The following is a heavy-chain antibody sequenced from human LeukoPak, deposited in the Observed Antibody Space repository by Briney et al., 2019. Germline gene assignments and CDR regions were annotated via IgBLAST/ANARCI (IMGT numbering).Heavy chain of an antibody. D-gene: IGHD2-8*01. V-gene: IGHV3-74*01. CDR1: GFTCSTSW. CDR3: ASVSFCTNGVWYMGFDY. J-gene: IGHJ4*02. CDR2: IKSDGSTT. Sequence: TGGSLRLSCAASGFTCSTSWMHRGRQAPGKGLVWVSRIKSDGSTTTYADSMKGRFTISRDNAKNTLFLQMNSLRAEDTAVYYCASVSFCTNGVWYMGFDYWGQGTLVSVSS.